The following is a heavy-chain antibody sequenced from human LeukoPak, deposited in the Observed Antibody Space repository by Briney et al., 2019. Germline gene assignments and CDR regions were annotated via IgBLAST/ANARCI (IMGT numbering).Heavy chain of an antibody. CDR2: ISWNSGNM. CDR1: GFMFNDYA. D-gene: IGHD6-13*01. CDR3: AKGPGLGAGKRYLGL. Sequence: TGGSLRLSCAPSGFMFNDYALHWVRQAPGRGLEWVSSISWNSGNMYYVDSVKGRFTISRDNAKNSLSLQMNSLKPEDAALYYCAKGPGLGAGKRYLGLWGRGTLVIVSS. V-gene: IGHV3-9*01. J-gene: IGHJ2*01.